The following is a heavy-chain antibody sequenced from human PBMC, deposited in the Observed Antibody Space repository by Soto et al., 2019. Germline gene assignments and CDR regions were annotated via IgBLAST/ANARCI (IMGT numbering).Heavy chain of an antibody. J-gene: IGHJ4*02. Sequence: EVQLVESGGGLVQPGGSLRLSCAASGFTFSSYWMSWVRQAAGKGLEWVANIKQDGSEKYYVDSVKGRFTISRDNAKNSLYLQMNSLRAEDTAVYYCARDPTMVRGVIITTSPIDYWGQGTLVTVSS. CDR1: GFTFSSYW. CDR3: ARDPTMVRGVIITTSPIDY. V-gene: IGHV3-7*01. CDR2: IKQDGSEK. D-gene: IGHD3-10*01.